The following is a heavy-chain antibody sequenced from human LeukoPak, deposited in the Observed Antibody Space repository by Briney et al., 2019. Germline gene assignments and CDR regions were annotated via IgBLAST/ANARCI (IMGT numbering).Heavy chain of an antibody. V-gene: IGHV4-39*07. CDR3: ARGPSGLGFDP. CDR1: GGSISSSSYY. Sequence: SETLSLTCTVSGGSISSSSYYWGWIRQPPGKGLEWIGSIYYSGSTYYNPSLKSRVTISVDTSKNQFSLKLSSVTAADTAVYYCARGPSGLGFDPWGQGTLVTVSS. D-gene: IGHD3-16*01. CDR2: IYYSGST. J-gene: IGHJ5*02.